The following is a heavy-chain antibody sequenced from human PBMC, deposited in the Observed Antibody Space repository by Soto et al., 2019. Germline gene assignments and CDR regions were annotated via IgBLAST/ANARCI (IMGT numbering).Heavy chain of an antibody. D-gene: IGHD6-13*01. CDR3: ARARLIAAAGCFDY. J-gene: IGHJ4*02. Sequence: ASVKVSCKASGGTFSSYAISWVRQAPGQGLEWMGGIIPIFGTANYAQKFQGRVTITADESTSTAYMELSSLRSEDTAVYYCARARLIAAAGCFDYWGQGTLVTVSS. CDR1: GGTFSSYA. V-gene: IGHV1-69*13. CDR2: IIPIFGTA.